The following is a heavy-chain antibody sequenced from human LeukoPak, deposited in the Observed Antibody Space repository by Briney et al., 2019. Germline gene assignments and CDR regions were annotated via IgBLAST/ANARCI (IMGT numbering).Heavy chain of an antibody. Sequence: ASVKVSCKASGYIFTGYGLSWVRQAPGQGLEWMGWISGYNGYTNYAQKLQGRVTMTTDTSTSTAYMELRSLRSDDTAVYYCARAQVATIKYYYYYMDVWGKGTTVTVSS. V-gene: IGHV1-18*01. CDR1: GYIFTGYG. D-gene: IGHD5-12*01. CDR3: ARAQVATIKYYYYYMDV. CDR2: ISGYNGYT. J-gene: IGHJ6*03.